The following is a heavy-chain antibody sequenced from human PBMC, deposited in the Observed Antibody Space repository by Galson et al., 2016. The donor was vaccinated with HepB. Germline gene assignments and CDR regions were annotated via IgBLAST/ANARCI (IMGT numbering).Heavy chain of an antibody. CDR3: AGSYSGRKGASDI. CDR1: GFTFSRYD. Sequence: SLRLSCAASGFTFSRYDMHWVRQAIGKGLELVSGIGTAADPYSPGSVKGRFTISRENAKSSLYLQMNSLRAEDTAVYYCAGSYSGRKGASDIWGQGTMVTVSS. CDR2: IGTAADP. J-gene: IGHJ3*02. D-gene: IGHD1-26*01. V-gene: IGHV3-13*05.